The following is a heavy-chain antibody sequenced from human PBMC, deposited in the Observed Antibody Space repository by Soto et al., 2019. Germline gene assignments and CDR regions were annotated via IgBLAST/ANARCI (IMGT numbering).Heavy chain of an antibody. CDR2: INEDGFI. J-gene: IGHJ4*02. Sequence: SETLSLTCGVSGGSFSDNYWTWIRQPPGKRLEWMGEINEDGFIKYSPSLTNRASISIDMSKNQFSLKLTSVTAADTAVYYCAKYYGSGGYALAYWGPGTLVTVSS. D-gene: IGHD3-10*01. CDR3: AKYYGSGGYALAY. CDR1: GGSFSDNY. V-gene: IGHV4-34*01.